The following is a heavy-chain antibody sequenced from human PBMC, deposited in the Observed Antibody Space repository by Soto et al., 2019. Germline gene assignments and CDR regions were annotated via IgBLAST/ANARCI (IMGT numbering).Heavy chain of an antibody. J-gene: IGHJ4*02. Sequence: EVQLVESGGGLVQPGESLTLSCAASGFTFSSFGMNWVRQAPGKGLEWVSFNAGTFSAIYYADSVKGRFTISRDNAKNSLFLQMNSLRDEDTAVYYCARDAGWNFDYWGQGTLVTVAS. CDR1: GFTFSSFG. D-gene: IGHD6-19*01. V-gene: IGHV3-48*02. CDR3: ARDAGWNFDY. CDR2: NAGTFSAI.